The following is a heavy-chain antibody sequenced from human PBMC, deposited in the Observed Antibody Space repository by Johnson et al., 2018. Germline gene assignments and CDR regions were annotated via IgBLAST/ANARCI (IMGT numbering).Heavy chain of an antibody. CDR1: GFTFSNFA. CDR2: ISGSAATT. D-gene: IGHD1-26*01. V-gene: IGHV3-23*04. CDR3: AKDTSELPVDAFDI. Sequence: VQLVQSGGGVVQPGRSLRLSCAAAGFTFSNFAMNWVRQAPGKGLEWVSAISGSAATTYYAGSVQGRFTIPRDNAKNTLYLQMNTLRVEDTAIYYCAKDTSELPVDAFDIWGQGTMVTVSS. J-gene: IGHJ3*02.